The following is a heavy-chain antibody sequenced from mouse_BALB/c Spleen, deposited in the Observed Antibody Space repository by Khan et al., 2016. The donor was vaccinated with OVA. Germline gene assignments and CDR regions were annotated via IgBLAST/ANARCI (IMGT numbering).Heavy chain of an antibody. CDR2: IWTGGNT. D-gene: IGHD2-4*01. V-gene: IGHV2-9*02. CDR1: GFSFTSYG. Sequence: QVQLKESGPGLVAPSQSLSITCTVSGFSFTSYGVHWIRQSPGKGLEWLGVIWTGGNTNYNSALMSRLSISKDNSKSQVFLKMNSLQTADTTIYYGAIDRLRLAMDSWGQGTSVTVSS. CDR3: AIDRLRLAMDS. J-gene: IGHJ4*01.